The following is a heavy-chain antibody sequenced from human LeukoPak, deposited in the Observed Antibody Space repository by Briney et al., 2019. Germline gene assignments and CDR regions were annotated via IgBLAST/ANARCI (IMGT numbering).Heavy chain of an antibody. J-gene: IGHJ4*02. D-gene: IGHD1-26*01. CDR2: IKQDGSEK. Sequence: GGSLRLSCAASGFTFSSYWMSWVRQAPGKGLEWVANIKQDGSEKYYVDSVKGRFTISRDNAKNSLYLQMNSLRPEDSALYYCAKPTPGTAPRPLDSWGRGTLVTVSS. CDR3: AKPTPGTAPRPLDS. CDR1: GFTFSSYW. V-gene: IGHV3-7*01.